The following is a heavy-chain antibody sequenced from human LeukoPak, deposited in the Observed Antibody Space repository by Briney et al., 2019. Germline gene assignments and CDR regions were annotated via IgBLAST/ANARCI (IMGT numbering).Heavy chain of an antibody. CDR2: IYYSGST. CDR1: GGSISSYY. D-gene: IGHD6-19*01. V-gene: IGHV4-59*01. CDR3: ARASRGLYSSR. Sequence: SETLSLTCTVSGGSISSYYWSWIRQPPGKGLEWIGYIYYSGSTNYNPSLKSRVTISVDTSKNQFSLKLSSVTAADTAVYYCARASRGLYSSRWGQGTLVTVSS. J-gene: IGHJ4*02.